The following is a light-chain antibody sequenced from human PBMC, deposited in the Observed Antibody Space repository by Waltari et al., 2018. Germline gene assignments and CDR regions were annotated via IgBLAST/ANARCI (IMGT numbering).Light chain of an antibody. Sequence: EIVLTQSTGTLSLSPGERATLSCRASQSVTSSRLAWYQQKPGQAPRLLIYGVSTRATGIPDRFSGSGSGTDFILIISRLEPEDSAVYYCQQYGRSPYTFGLGTKLEIK. CDR3: QQYGRSPYT. CDR1: QSVTSSR. V-gene: IGKV3-20*01. J-gene: IGKJ2*01. CDR2: GVS.